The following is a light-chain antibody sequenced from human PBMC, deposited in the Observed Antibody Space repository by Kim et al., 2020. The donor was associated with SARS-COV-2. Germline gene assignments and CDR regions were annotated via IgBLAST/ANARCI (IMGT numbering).Light chain of an antibody. Sequence: SYELTQPPSVSVAPGKTARITCGGNNIGSKSVHWYQQKPGQAPVLVIYYDTDRPSGIPERFSGSNSGNTATLTISRVEAGDEADYYCQVRERCCLRYVF. CDR1: NIGSKS. CDR3: QVRERCCLRYV. CDR2: YDT. J-gene: IGLJ1*01. V-gene: IGLV3-21*01.